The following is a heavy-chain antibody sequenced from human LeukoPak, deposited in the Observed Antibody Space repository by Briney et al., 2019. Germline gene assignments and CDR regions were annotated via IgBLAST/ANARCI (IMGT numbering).Heavy chain of an antibody. CDR2: INPNSGGT. V-gene: IGHV1-2*04. Sequence: ASVKLSCKASGYTFTCYYMHWVRQAPGQGLEWMGGINPNSGGTNYAQKFQGWVTMTRDTSISTAYMELSRLRSDDTAVYYCARVKQQRGSLLGYWGQGTLVTVSS. CDR1: GYTFTCYY. D-gene: IGHD6-13*01. J-gene: IGHJ4*02. CDR3: ARVKQQRGSLLGY.